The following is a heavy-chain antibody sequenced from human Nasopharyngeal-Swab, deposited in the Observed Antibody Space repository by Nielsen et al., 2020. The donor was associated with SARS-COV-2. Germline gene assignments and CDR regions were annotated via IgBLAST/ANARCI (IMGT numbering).Heavy chain of an antibody. Sequence: GGSLRLSCAVSGFAVSTNFLTWVRQAPGRGLEWVSVIYAGDNTHYADSVKGRFAISRDDSKNTLYLQMSSLRAEDTALYFCARVGGATVPLSTFDIWGPGTMVTVSS. V-gene: IGHV3-53*01. CDR3: ARVGGATVPLSTFDI. CDR2: IYAGDNT. J-gene: IGHJ3*02. CDR1: GFAVSTNF. D-gene: IGHD1-26*01.